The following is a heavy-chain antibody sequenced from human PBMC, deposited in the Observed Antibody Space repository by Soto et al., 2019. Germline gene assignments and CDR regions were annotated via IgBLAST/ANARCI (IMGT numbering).Heavy chain of an antibody. CDR2: ISAYNGNT. D-gene: IGHD3-3*01. V-gene: IGHV1-18*01. CDR1: GCTFTNYG. Sequence: ASVRVSCTASGCTFTNYGISCVGEAPGQGHEGGGWISAYNGNTNYAQKLQGRVTMTTDTSTSTAYMELRSLRSDDTAVYYCARGAGSIFGVVIIENYYYGMDVRGQGTTVTGSS. J-gene: IGHJ6*02. CDR3: ARGAGSIFGVVIIENYYYGMDV.